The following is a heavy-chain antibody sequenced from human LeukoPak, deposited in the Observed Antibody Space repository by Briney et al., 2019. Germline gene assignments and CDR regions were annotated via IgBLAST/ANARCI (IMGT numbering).Heavy chain of an antibody. D-gene: IGHD3-9*01. CDR1: GFTFSSYA. V-gene: IGHV3-23*01. Sequence: GWSLRLSCAASGFTFSSYAMSWVRQAPGKGLEWVSAISGSCGSTYYADSVKGRFTISRDNSKNTLYLQMNSLRAEDTAVYYCARLGSHDDILTGYYYYYGMDVWGQGTTVTVSS. J-gene: IGHJ6*02. CDR3: ARLGSHDDILTGYYYYYGMDV. CDR2: ISGSCGST.